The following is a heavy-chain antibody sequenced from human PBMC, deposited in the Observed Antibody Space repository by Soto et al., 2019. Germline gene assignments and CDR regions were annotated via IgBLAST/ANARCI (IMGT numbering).Heavy chain of an antibody. CDR2: IYHSGST. V-gene: IGHV4-30-2*01. CDR3: ARGEGGNSDYYYGMDV. Sequence: QLQLQESGSGLVKPSQTLSLTCAVSGGSISSGGYSWSWIRQPPGKGLEWIGYIYHSGSTYYNPSLKSRVTISVDRSKNQFSLKLSSVTAADTAVYYCARGEGGNSDYYYGMDVWGQGTTVTVSS. CDR1: GGSISSGGYS. J-gene: IGHJ6*02. D-gene: IGHD2-21*02.